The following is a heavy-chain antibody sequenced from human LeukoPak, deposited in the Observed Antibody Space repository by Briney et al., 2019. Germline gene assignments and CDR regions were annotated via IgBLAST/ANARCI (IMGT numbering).Heavy chain of an antibody. CDR1: GYTFTSYG. D-gene: IGHD3-3*01. J-gene: IGHJ4*02. CDR3: ASMVKDDFWSGYPYYFDY. CDR2: ISAYNGNT. Sequence: VASVKVSCKASGYTFTSYGISWVRQAPGQGLEWMGWISAYNGNTNCAQKLQGRVTMTTDTSTSTAYMELRSLRSDDTAVYYCASMVKDDFWSGYPYYFDYWGQGTLVTVSS. V-gene: IGHV1-18*01.